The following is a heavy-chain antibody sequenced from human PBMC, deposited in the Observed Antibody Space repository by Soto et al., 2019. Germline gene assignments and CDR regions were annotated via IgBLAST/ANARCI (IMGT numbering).Heavy chain of an antibody. CDR1: GFTFSSYG. V-gene: IGHV3-30*18. CDR2: ISYDGSNK. Sequence: QVQLVESGGGVVQPGRSLRLSCAVSGFTFSSYGTHWVRQAPDKGLEWVAVISYDGSNKYYADSVKGRFTISRDNSTNTLYLQMSSLRTEDTGVYYCAKDLVSYVDHEAPLDPMDVWGQGTTVTVSS. J-gene: IGHJ6*02. D-gene: IGHD4-17*01. CDR3: AKDLVSYVDHEAPLDPMDV.